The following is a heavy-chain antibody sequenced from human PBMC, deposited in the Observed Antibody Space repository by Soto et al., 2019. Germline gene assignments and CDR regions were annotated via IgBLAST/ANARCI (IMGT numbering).Heavy chain of an antibody. CDR1: GGSISSYY. J-gene: IGHJ5*02. CDR2: IYYSGNT. V-gene: IGHV4-59*01. CDR3: ARVVEDEGNWFDP. D-gene: IGHD1-1*01. Sequence: SETLSLTCTVSGGSISSYYWSWIRQPPGNGLEWIGYIYYSGNTNYSPSLQSRVTISVDTSKNQFSLKLSSVTAADTAVYYCARVVEDEGNWFDPWGQGTLVTVSS.